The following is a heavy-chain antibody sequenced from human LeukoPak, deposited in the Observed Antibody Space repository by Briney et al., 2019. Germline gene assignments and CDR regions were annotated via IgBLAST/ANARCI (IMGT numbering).Heavy chain of an antibody. V-gene: IGHV1-2*02. CDR1: GYTFTGYY. CDR3: ARDLRIAALIEGYWFDP. Sequence: GASVKVSCKSSGYTFTGYYMHWVRQAPGQGLEWMGWINPNSGGTNYAQKFQGRVTMTRDTSISTAYMELSRLRSDDTAVYYCARDLRIAALIEGYWFDPWGQGTLVTVSS. D-gene: IGHD6-6*01. J-gene: IGHJ5*02. CDR2: INPNSGGT.